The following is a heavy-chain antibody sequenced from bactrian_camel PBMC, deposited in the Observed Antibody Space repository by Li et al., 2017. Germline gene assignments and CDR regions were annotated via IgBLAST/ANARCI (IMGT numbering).Heavy chain of an antibody. CDR1: GYTYSSYC. V-gene: IGHV3S55*01. D-gene: IGHD6*01. J-gene: IGHJ4*01. CDR3: TAIKATKFTRLRCDYGGSWYRYNV. CDR2: INNEGRT. Sequence: HVQLVESGGGSVQVGGSLRLSCAASGYTYSSYCMGWFRQAPGKEREGIAAINNEGRTDYADPVEDRFHVTYDAAKATLYLQMDSLKPADTAMYYCTAIKATKFTRLRCDYGGSWYRYNVWGQGTQVTVS.